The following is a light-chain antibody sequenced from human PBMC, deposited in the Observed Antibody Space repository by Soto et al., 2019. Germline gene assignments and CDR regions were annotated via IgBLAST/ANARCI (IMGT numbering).Light chain of an antibody. CDR3: CSYAGSGTDNYV. CDR1: SSDIGTYNL. J-gene: IGLJ1*01. CDR2: ECI. V-gene: IGLV2-23*01. Sequence: QSVLTHPASVSGSPGESITISCTGTSSDIGTYNLVSWYQHYPCEAPKLMIYECIKRPSWCSNRFSGSKSGNTAFLTISGLQAEDEADYYCCSYAGSGTDNYVFGSGTKVTVL.